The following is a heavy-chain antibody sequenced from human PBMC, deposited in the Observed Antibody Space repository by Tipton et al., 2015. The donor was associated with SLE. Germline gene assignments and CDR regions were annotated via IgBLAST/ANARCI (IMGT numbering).Heavy chain of an antibody. Sequence: SLRLSCAASGFTFSSYAMHWVRQAPGKGLEWVAVISYDGTEKYYADSVKGRFTISRDYSRNTLYLQMNSLRSEDTAVFYCARGDSSSLVGYYRHWCQGTLVTVSA. CDR2: ISYDGTEK. CDR1: GFTFSSYA. V-gene: IGHV3-30*04. D-gene: IGHD6-13*01. J-gene: IGHJ1*01. CDR3: ARGDSSSLVGYYRH.